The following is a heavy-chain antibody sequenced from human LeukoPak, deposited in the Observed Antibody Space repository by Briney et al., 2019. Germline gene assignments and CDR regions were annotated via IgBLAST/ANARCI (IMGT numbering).Heavy chain of an antibody. V-gene: IGHV1-24*01. CDR2: FDPEDGET. CDR1: GYTLTELS. CDR3: ATTPRESGTVLRFLEWLFNLDY. Sequence: ASVKVSCKVSGYTLTELSMHWVRQARGKGLEWMGGFDPEDGETIYAQKFQGRVTMTEDTSTDTAYMKLSSVISEETAVYYCATTPRESGTVLRFLEWLFNLDYWGQGTLVTVSS. D-gene: IGHD3-3*01. J-gene: IGHJ4*02.